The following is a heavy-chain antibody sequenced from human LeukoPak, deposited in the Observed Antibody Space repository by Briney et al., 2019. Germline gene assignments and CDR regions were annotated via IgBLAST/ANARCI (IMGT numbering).Heavy chain of an antibody. J-gene: IGHJ4*02. D-gene: IGHD6-13*01. Sequence: GGSLRLSCAVSGFTFSSEAMGWVRQHPGGGLEWVSTISPAGGTTYYAESMKGRFTISRDNSKSTLYLQMNSLRVEDTAVYYCTKVRSGSSSWALRVFDYWGQGALVTVSS. V-gene: IGHV3-23*01. CDR3: TKVRSGSSSWALRVFDY. CDR1: GFTFSSEA. CDR2: ISPAGGTT.